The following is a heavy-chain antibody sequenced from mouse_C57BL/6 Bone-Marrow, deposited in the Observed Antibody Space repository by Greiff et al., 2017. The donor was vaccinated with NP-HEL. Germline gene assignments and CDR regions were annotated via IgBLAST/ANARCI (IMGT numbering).Heavy chain of an antibody. CDR1: GFTFSSYT. Sequence: EVQVVESGGGLVKPGGSLKLSCAASGFTFSSYTMSWVRQTPEKRLEWVATISGGGGNTYYPDSVKGRFTISRDNAKNTLYLQMSSLRSEDTALYYCARLDYDWFAYWGQGTLVTVSA. CDR2: ISGGGGNT. CDR3: ARLDYDWFAY. J-gene: IGHJ3*01. V-gene: IGHV5-9*01. D-gene: IGHD2-4*01.